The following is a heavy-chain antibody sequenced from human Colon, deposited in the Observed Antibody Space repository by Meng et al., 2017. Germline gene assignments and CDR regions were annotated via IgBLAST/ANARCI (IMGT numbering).Heavy chain of an antibody. CDR3: ARDSRSGGISLDAFDI. Sequence: GGSLRLSCAASGFTFSSYEMNWVRQAPGKGLEWVSYISSSGSTIYYADSVKGRFTISRDNAKNSLYLQMNSLRAEDTAVYYCARDSRSGGISLDAFDIWGQGPMVTVSS. J-gene: IGHJ3*02. CDR1: GFTFSSYE. D-gene: IGHD2-15*01. CDR2: ISSSGSTI. V-gene: IGHV3-48*03.